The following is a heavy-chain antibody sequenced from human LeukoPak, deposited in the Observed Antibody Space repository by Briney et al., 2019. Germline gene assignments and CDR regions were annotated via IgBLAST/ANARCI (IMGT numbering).Heavy chain of an antibody. Sequence: SETLSLTCTVSGGSISSYYWTWIRQPPGKGLEWVGYISYSGTTNYNPSLKSRVTISVDTSKNQFSLKLSSVTAADTAVYYCARSMTYRRTWYTDYWGQGTLVTVSS. D-gene: IGHD6-13*01. CDR3: ARSMTYRRTWYTDY. CDR1: GGSISSYY. V-gene: IGHV4-59*08. CDR2: ISYSGTT. J-gene: IGHJ4*02.